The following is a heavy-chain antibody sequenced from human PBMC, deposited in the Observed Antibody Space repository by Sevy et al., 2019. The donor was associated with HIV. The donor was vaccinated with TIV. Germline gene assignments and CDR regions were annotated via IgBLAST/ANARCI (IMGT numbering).Heavy chain of an antibody. V-gene: IGHV3-23*01. J-gene: IGHJ4*02. CDR3: AREGCTQPHDY. D-gene: IGHD2-8*01. CDR1: GFTFAKYS. Sequence: GGSLRLSCAASGFTFAKYSMSWVRQAPGKGLEWVSTFSFGCGGRNYADPVKGRFTISRDDSKNTLFLQMNSLRAEDTATYFCAREGCTQPHDYWGQGTLVTVSS. CDR2: FSFGCGGR.